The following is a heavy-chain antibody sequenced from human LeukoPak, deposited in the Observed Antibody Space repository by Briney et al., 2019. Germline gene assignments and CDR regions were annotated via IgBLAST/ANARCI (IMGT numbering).Heavy chain of an antibody. D-gene: IGHD4-23*01. CDR1: GYTFTSYD. CDR2: MNPNSDKK. Sequence: ASVKVSCKASGYTFTSYDINWVRQATGQALEWMGWMNPNSDKKGYEQKFQGRVTMTRNTSISTAYMELSSLRSEDTAVYYCARVYRQLRPYYFDYWGQGTLVTVSS. CDR3: ARVYRQLRPYYFDY. V-gene: IGHV1-8*01. J-gene: IGHJ4*02.